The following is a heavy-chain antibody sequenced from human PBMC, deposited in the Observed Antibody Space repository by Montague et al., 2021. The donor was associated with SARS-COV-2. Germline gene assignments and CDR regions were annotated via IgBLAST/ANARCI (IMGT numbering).Heavy chain of an antibody. CDR2: IYYSGST. D-gene: IGHD3-22*01. J-gene: IGHJ3*02. CDR3: ARARITMIVVVYALDI. Sequence: TLSLTCTVSGGSISSGGYYWSWIRQHPGKGLEWIGYIYYSGSTYYNPSLKSRVTISVDTSKNQFSLKLSSVTAADTAVYYCARARITMIVVVYALDIWGQGTMVTVSS. V-gene: IGHV4-31*03. CDR1: GGSISSGGYY.